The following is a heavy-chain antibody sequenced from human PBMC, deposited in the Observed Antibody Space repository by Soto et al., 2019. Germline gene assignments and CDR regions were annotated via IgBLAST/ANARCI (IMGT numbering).Heavy chain of an antibody. CDR1: GFTFSSYS. J-gene: IGHJ4*02. D-gene: IGHD2-2*01. CDR2: IHNSISTI. Sequence: EVQLVESGGGLVQPGESLRLSCAASGFTFSSYSMNWVRQAPGKGLEWVSYIHNSISTIYYADSVRGRFTISRDNAKNSLYLQMNSLRDEDTAVYYCARGVQIIVLLPAAIDYWGQGTLVTVSS. CDR3: ARGVQIIVLLPAAIDY. V-gene: IGHV3-48*02.